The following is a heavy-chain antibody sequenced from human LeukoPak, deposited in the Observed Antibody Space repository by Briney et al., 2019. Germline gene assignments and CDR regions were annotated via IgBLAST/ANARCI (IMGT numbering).Heavy chain of an antibody. Sequence: SETLSLTCTVSGGSVSGTSYYWGWIRQPPGKGLEWVGSMYYGGSTSYTYHNPSLKSRLTISVDTSKNHFSLKLSSVTAADTAVYYCAREGAAAGTPRAFDIWGQGTMVTVSS. J-gene: IGHJ3*02. CDR1: GGSVSGTSYY. D-gene: IGHD6-13*01. CDR2: MYYGGST. V-gene: IGHV4-39*07. CDR3: AREGAAAGTPRAFDI.